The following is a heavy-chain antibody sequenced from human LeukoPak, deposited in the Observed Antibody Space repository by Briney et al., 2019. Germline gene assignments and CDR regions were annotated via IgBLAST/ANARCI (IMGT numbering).Heavy chain of an antibody. D-gene: IGHD3-9*01. Sequence: GGSPRLSCAASGFTFSSYSMNWVRQAPGKGLEWVSSISSSSSYIYYADSVKGRFTISRDNAKNSLYLQMNSLRAEDTAVYYCARAGLRYFDWPSAWGQGTLVTVSS. V-gene: IGHV3-21*01. CDR3: ARAGLRYFDWPSA. J-gene: IGHJ5*02. CDR1: GFTFSSYS. CDR2: ISSSSSYI.